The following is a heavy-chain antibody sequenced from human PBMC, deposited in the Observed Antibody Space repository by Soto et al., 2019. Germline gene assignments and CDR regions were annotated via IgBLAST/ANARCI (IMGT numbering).Heavy chain of an antibody. CDR3: ASPAGGGSSSLFDY. CDR2: ISSSGSTI. CDR1: GFTFSSYE. Sequence: EVQLVESGGGLVQPGGSLRLSCAASGFTFSSYEMNWVRQAPGKGLEWVSYISSSGSTIYYADSVKGRFTISRDNAKNSLDLQMNSLRAEDTAVYYCASPAGGGSSSLFDYWGQGTLVTVSS. D-gene: IGHD6-13*01. V-gene: IGHV3-48*03. J-gene: IGHJ4*02.